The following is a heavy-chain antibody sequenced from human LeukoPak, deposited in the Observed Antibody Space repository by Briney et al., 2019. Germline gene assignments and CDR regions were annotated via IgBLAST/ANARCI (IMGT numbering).Heavy chain of an antibody. CDR3: AKVTRDIVVVPAAIHRSQYYYYGMDV. D-gene: IGHD2-2*02. CDR2: ISGSGGST. Sequence: GGSLRLSCAASGFTFSSYAMSWVRQAPGKGLEWVSAISGSGGSTYYADSVKGRFTISRDNSKNTQYLQMNSLRAEDTAVYYCAKVTRDIVVVPAAIHRSQYYYYGMDVWGQGTTVTVSS. CDR1: GFTFSSYA. V-gene: IGHV3-23*01. J-gene: IGHJ6*02.